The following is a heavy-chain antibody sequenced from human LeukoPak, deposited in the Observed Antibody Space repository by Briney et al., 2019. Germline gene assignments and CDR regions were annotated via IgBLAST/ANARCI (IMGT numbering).Heavy chain of an antibody. CDR1: GGSFSGYY. J-gene: IGHJ4*02. Sequence: PSETLSLTCAVYGGSFSGYYWSWIRQPPGKGLEWIGEINHSGSTNYNPSLKSRVTISVDTSKNQFSLKLSSVTAADTAVYYCARVLLWFGEPTSYFDYWGQGTLVTVSS. CDR2: INHSGST. D-gene: IGHD3-10*01. CDR3: ARVLLWFGEPTSYFDY. V-gene: IGHV4-34*01.